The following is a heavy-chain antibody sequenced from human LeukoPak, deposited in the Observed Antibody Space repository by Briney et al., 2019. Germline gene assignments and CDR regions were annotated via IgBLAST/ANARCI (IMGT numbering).Heavy chain of an antibody. D-gene: IGHD6-13*01. V-gene: IGHV1-2*02. CDR1: GYTFTGYY. Sequence: ASVKVSCKASGYTFTGYYMHWVRQAPGQGLEWMGWINPNSGGTNYAQKFQGRVTMTRDTFISTAYMELSRLRSDDTAVYYCAREKEAGTEGRHAFDIWGQGTMVIVSS. CDR2: INPNSGGT. CDR3: AREKEAGTEGRHAFDI. J-gene: IGHJ3*02.